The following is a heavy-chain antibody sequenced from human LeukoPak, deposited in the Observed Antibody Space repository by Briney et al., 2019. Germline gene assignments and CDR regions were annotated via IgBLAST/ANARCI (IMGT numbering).Heavy chain of an antibody. J-gene: IGHJ4*02. V-gene: IGHV4-4*07. D-gene: IGHD3-10*01. Sequence: NPSETLSLTCTVSGDSISSYYWSWIRQPAGKGLEWIGRIYTSGSTNYNPSLKSRVTISVDTSKNQFSLKLSSVTAADTAVYYCARARGYGSGSYYFDYWGQGTLVTVSS. CDR3: ARARGYGSGSYYFDY. CDR1: GDSISSYY. CDR2: IYTSGST.